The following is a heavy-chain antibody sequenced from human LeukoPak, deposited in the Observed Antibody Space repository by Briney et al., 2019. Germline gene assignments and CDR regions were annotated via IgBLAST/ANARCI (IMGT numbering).Heavy chain of an antibody. CDR1: GYTFTGYY. Sequence: ASVKVSCKASGYTFTGYYMHWVRQAPGQGLEWMGWINPNSGGTNYAQKFQGRVTMTRDTSISTAYMELSRLRSDDTAVYYCARGEYYYDSSGYSLYWGQGTLVTVSS. CDR3: ARGEYYYDSSGYSLY. D-gene: IGHD3-22*01. V-gene: IGHV1-2*02. CDR2: INPNSGGT. J-gene: IGHJ4*02.